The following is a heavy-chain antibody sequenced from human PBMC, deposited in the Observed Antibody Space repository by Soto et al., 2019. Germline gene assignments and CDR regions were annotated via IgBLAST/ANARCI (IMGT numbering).Heavy chain of an antibody. V-gene: IGHV5-51*01. CDR3: ARHRAVAGTYYYYGMDV. CDR2: IYPGDSDT. D-gene: IGHD6-19*01. Sequence: PGESLKISCKGSGYSFTSYWIGWVRQTPGKGLEWMGIIYPGDSDTRYSPSFQGQVTISADKSISTAYLQWSSLKASDTAMYYCARHRAVAGTYYYYGMDVWGQGTTVTVSS. J-gene: IGHJ6*02. CDR1: GYSFTSYW.